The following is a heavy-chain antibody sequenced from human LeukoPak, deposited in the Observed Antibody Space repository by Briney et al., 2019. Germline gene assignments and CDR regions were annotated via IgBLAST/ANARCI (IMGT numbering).Heavy chain of an antibody. V-gene: IGHV3-23*01. D-gene: IGHD2-21*02. CDR2: ISGSGGST. J-gene: IGHJ5*02. CDR3: AKEVYCGGDCPRWFDP. CDR1: GFTFSSHV. Sequence: GGPLRLSCVASGFTFSSHVMSWVRQASGKGLEWVSSISGSGGSTYYADSVKGRFTISRDNSKSTLYLQMNSLRAEDTAVYYCAKEVYCGGDCPRWFDPWGQGTLVTVSS.